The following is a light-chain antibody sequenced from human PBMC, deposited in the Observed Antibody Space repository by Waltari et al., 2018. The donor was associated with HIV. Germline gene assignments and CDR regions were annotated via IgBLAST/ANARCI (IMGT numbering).Light chain of an antibody. CDR2: EGI. V-gene: IGLV2-23*01. CDR3: CSYGGSSNWA. Sequence: QSALTQPASVSGSPGQSITISCTGTSSDVGNYNLVSWYQQHQGKSPKLMSYEGIKRPAGGSNRSSGSKSCNTSSLTISGLQAKDEADYYCCSYGGSSNWAFGGGTKLTVL. CDR1: SSDVGNYNL. J-gene: IGLJ3*02.